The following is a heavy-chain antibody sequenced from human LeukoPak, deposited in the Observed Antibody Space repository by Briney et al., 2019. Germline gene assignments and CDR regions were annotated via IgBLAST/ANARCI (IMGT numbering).Heavy chain of an antibody. Sequence: SETLSLTCAVYGGSFSGYYWSWIRQPPGKGLEWIGEINHSGSTNYNPSLKSRVTISVDTSKNQFSLKLSSVTAADTAVYYCARGRYCSSSTSCFFDYWGQGTLVTVSS. J-gene: IGHJ4*02. CDR3: ARGRYCSSSTSCFFDY. V-gene: IGHV4-34*01. D-gene: IGHD2-2*01. CDR2: INHSGST. CDR1: GGSFSGYY.